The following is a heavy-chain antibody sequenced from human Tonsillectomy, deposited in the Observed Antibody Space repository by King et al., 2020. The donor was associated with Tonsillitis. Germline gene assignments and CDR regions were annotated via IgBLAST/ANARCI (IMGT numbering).Heavy chain of an antibody. V-gene: IGHV1-8*01. J-gene: IGHJ3*02. CDR1: GYTFTNYD. Sequence: QLVQSGAEVKKPGASVKVSCKASGYTFTNYDINRVRQATGQGLEWVGWINPNSANTGYAQKLQGRVTNTRNTSISTAYMELSSLRSEDTAVYYCARGRYGSGSYSFRGAFDIWGQGTMVTVSS. CDR3: ARGRYGSGSYSFRGAFDI. CDR2: INPNSANT. D-gene: IGHD3-10*01.